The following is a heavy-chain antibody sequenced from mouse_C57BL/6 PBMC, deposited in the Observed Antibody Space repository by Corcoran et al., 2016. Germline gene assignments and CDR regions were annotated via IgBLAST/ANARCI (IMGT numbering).Heavy chain of an antibody. Sequence: EVQLQQYGPELVKPGASVKISCKASGYTFTDYYMNWVKQSHGKSLEWIGDINPNNGGTSYNQKFKGKATLTVDKSSSTAYMELRSLTSEDSAVYYCARRKKSYSDFDYWGQGTTLTVSS. V-gene: IGHV1-26*01. CDR1: GYTFTDYY. CDR3: ARRKKSYSDFDY. CDR2: INPNNGGT. J-gene: IGHJ2*01. D-gene: IGHD1-1*01.